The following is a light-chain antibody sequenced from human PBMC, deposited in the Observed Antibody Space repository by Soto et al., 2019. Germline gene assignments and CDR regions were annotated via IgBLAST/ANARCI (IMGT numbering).Light chain of an antibody. CDR3: QVWDTLIDHPVV. CDR1: NIGGQS. CDR2: DDR. J-gene: IGLJ3*02. Sequence: SYVLTQPPSVSVAPGQTARITCGGHNIGGQSVHWYQQKPGQAPVLVVYDDRDRPSGIPERFSGSNSGDAATLTISRVEAGDDADYFCQVWDTLIDHPVVFGGGTKLTAL. V-gene: IGLV3-21*02.